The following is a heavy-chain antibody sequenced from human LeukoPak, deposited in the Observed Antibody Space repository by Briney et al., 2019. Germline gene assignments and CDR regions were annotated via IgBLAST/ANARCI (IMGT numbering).Heavy chain of an antibody. CDR2: ISGSGGST. V-gene: IGHV3-23*01. D-gene: IGHD5-18*01. J-gene: IGHJ4*02. CDR3: AMGGYSYGWGNFDY. Sequence: GGSLRLSCAASGFTFSSYAMSWVRQAPGKGLEWVSAISGSGGSTYYADSVKGRFTISRDNSKDTLYLQMNSLRAEDTAVYYCAMGGYSYGWGNFDYWGQGTLVTVSS. CDR1: GFTFSSYA.